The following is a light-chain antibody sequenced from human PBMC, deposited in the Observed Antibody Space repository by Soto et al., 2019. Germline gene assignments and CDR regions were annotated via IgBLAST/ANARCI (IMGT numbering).Light chain of an antibody. CDR1: QTISSW. J-gene: IGKJ1*01. V-gene: IGKV1-5*03. CDR2: KAS. CDR3: QHYNSYSEA. Sequence: DIPMTQSPFTLSGSVGDRVTITFRASQTISSWLAWYQQKPGKAPKLLIYKASTLKSGVPSRFSGSGSGTEFTLTISSLQPDDFATYYCQHYNSYSEAFGQGTKVDIK.